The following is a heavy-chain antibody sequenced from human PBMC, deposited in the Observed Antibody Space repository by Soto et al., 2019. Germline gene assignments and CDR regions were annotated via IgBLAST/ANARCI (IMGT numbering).Heavy chain of an antibody. CDR3: ARDLTGNVADY. J-gene: IGHJ4*02. D-gene: IGHD2-8*02. CDR2: INTDGSRT. V-gene: IGHV3-74*01. CDR1: GFTFSSSW. Sequence: EVQLVESGGGLVQPGGSLRLSCAASGFTFSSSWMHWVRQAPGKGLVWVSHINTDGSRTNYADSVKGRFTMSRDNAKNMLYVEMNSLRADDTAVYFCARDLTGNVADYWGQGTPVIVSS.